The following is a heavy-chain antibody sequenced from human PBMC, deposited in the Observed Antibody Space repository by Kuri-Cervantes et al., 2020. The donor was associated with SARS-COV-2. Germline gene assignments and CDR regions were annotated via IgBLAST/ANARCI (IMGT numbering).Heavy chain of an antibody. CDR1: GYTFTSYG. V-gene: IGHV1-18*01. D-gene: IGHD1-26*01. J-gene: IGHJ3*02. CDR2: ISAYNGNT. Sequence: ASVKVSCKASGYTFTSYGISWVRQAPGQGLEWMGWISAYNGNTNYAQKLQGRVTMTTDISTSTAYMELRSLRADDTAVYYCARGEGAAPDLDAFDIWGQGTMVTVSS. CDR3: ARGEGAAPDLDAFDI.